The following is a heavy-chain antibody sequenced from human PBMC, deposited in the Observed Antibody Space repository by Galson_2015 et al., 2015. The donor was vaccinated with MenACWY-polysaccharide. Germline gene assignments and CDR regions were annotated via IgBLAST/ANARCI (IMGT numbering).Heavy chain of an antibody. Sequence: PALVKPTQTLTLTCTFSGFSLSTSGVGVGWIRQPPGKALEWLALIYWDDDKRYSPSLRSRLTVTKDTSKNLVVLTLTNVDPLDTATYFCAHKFASAYTVPHYFDYWGQGTLVTVSS. J-gene: IGHJ4*02. CDR3: AHKFASAYTVPHYFDY. CDR2: IYWDDDK. D-gene: IGHD4-17*01. CDR1: GFSLSTSGVG. V-gene: IGHV2-5*02.